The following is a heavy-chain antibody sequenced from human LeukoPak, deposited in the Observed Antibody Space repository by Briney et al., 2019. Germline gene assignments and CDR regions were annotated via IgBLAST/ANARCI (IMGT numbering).Heavy chain of an antibody. D-gene: IGHD2-2*01. CDR1: GYTFTSNY. Sequence: AASVKVSCKASGYTFTSNYMHWVRQAPGQGLDWMGIIHPSGGNTNYAQKFQGRVAMTRDTSTSTVYMELSSLRSEDTAIYYCARDCSSTRCQGPVFDNWGQGTLVTVSS. CDR2: IHPSGGNT. J-gene: IGHJ4*02. CDR3: ARDCSSTRCQGPVFDN. V-gene: IGHV1-46*01.